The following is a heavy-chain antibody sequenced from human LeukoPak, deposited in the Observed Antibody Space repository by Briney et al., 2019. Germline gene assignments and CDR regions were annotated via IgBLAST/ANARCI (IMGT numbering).Heavy chain of an antibody. Sequence: GGSLRLSCAASGFTFSSYMHWVRQAPGKGLEWVAFIRYDGSNKYYADSVKGRFTISRDNSKNTLYLQMNSLRAEDTAVYYCAKGRISSSWYLDWFDPWGQGTLVTVSS. D-gene: IGHD6-13*01. CDR3: AKGRISSSWYLDWFDP. CDR2: IRYDGSNK. V-gene: IGHV3-30*02. J-gene: IGHJ5*02. CDR1: GFTFSSY.